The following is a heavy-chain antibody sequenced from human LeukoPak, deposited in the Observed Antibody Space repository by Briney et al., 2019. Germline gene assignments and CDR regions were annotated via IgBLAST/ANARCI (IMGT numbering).Heavy chain of an antibody. J-gene: IGHJ4*02. D-gene: IGHD2-15*01. CDR3: ARGGQYCSGGRCYSFFDY. V-gene: IGHV3-21*01. Sequence: PGGSLRLSCAASGFTFSSYSMNWVRQAPGKGLEWVSSISSGSSYIYYADSVKGRFTISRDNAKNSLYLQMNSLRAEDTAVYYCARGGQYCSGGRCYSFFDYWGQGTLVTVSS. CDR2: ISSGSSYI. CDR1: GFTFSSYS.